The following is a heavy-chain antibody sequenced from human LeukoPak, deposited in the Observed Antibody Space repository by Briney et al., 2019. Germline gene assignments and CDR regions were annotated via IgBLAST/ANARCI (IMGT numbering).Heavy chain of an antibody. CDR3: ARGRGPYDAFDI. D-gene: IGHD3-16*01. V-gene: IGHV1-3*01. J-gene: IGHJ3*02. CDR2: INAGNGNT. Sequence: ASVKVSCKASGYTFTSYAMHWVRQAPGQRLEWMGWINAGNGNTKYSQKLQGRVTITRDTSASTAYMELSSLRSEDTAVYYCARGRGPYDAFDIWGQGTMVTVSS. CDR1: GYTFTSYA.